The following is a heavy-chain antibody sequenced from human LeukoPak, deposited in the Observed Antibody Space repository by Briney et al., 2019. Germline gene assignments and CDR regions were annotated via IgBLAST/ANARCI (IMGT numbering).Heavy chain of an antibody. CDR3: ARGPAPDY. CDR2: ISGNGDYT. CDR1: GFAFSSYA. Sequence: QPGGSLRLSCAASGFAFSSYAMGWVRQAPGKGLEWVSGISGNGDYTYYADSVKGRFTSSRDNSKNTLYLQMNSLRAEDTAIYYCARGPAPDYWGQGTLVTVSS. V-gene: IGHV3-23*01. D-gene: IGHD3-16*01. J-gene: IGHJ4*02.